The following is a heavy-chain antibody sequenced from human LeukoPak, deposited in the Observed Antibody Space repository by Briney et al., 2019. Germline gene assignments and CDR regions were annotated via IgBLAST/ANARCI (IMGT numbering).Heavy chain of an antibody. CDR2: IYYSGST. D-gene: IGHD6-19*01. Sequence: PSETLSFTCTVSGGSISSYYWTWIRQPPGKGLEWIGYIYYSGSTNYNPSLKSRVTISVDTSKIQFSLKLSSVTAADTAVYYCARGAVGSGWYFDYWGQGTLVTVSS. V-gene: IGHV4-59*01. CDR1: GGSISSYY. J-gene: IGHJ4*02. CDR3: ARGAVGSGWYFDY.